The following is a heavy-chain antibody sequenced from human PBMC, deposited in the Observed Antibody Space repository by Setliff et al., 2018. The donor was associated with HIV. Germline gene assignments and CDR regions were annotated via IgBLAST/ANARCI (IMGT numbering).Heavy chain of an antibody. Sequence: SGPTLVNPTQTLTLTCTFSGFSLSNARMGVSWIRQPPGKALEWLAHIFSNDEKSYSTSLKSRLTLSKDTSESQVVLTMTNMDPVDTATYYCARITYGDLIPPGYWGQGTLVTVSS. CDR1: GFSLSNARMG. J-gene: IGHJ4*02. CDR2: IFSNDEK. D-gene: IGHD4-17*01. CDR3: ARITYGDLIPPGY. V-gene: IGHV2-26*01.